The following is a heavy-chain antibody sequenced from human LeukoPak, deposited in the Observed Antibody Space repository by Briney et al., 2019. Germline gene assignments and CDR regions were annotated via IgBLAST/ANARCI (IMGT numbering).Heavy chain of an antibody. CDR2: ISSSSSYI. Sequence: PGGSLRLSCAASGFTFSSYSMNWVRQAPGKGLEWVSSISSSSSYIYYADSVKGRFTISRDNAKNSLYLQMNSLRAEDTAVYYCARVSGIVVVPAAIGAFDIWGQGTMVTVSS. J-gene: IGHJ3*02. D-gene: IGHD2-2*01. CDR3: ARVSGIVVVPAAIGAFDI. V-gene: IGHV3-21*01. CDR1: GFTFSSYS.